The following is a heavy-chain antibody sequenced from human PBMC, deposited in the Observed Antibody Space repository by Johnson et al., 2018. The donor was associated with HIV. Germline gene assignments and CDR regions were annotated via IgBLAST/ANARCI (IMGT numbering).Heavy chain of an antibody. CDR1: GITVNTNY. Sequence: VLLVESGGGLVQPGRSLRLSCAASGITVNTNYMSWVRRAPGKGLEWVSVIFSVGNTYYADSVKGRFTISRDNSKNMLYLQLNSLRAEDTAVYYCSKVLRDGYLPDAFDIWGQGTMVTVSS. V-gene: IGHV3-66*01. J-gene: IGHJ3*02. CDR3: SKVLRDGYLPDAFDI. D-gene: IGHD5-24*01. CDR2: IFSVGNT.